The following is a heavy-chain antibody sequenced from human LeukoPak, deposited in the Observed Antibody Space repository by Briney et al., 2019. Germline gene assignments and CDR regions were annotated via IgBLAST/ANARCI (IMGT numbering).Heavy chain of an antibody. V-gene: IGHV1-2*02. CDR3: ARDRVGQQLVGRNYYYYMDV. J-gene: IGHJ6*03. Sequence: ASVKVSCKASGYTFTSHFMHWVRQAPGQGLEWMGWINPNSGGTNYAQKFQGRVTMTRDTSISTAYMELSRLRSDDTAVYYCARDRVGQQLVGRNYYYYMDVWGKGTTVTISS. CDR1: GYTFTSHF. CDR2: INPNSGGT. D-gene: IGHD6-13*01.